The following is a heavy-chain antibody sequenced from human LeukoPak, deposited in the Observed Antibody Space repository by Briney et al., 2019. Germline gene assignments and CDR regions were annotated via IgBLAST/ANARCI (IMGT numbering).Heavy chain of an antibody. CDR3: ARGGNDILTGDGGYYYYYYMDV. CDR1: GYTFTGYY. J-gene: IGHJ6*03. D-gene: IGHD3-9*01. Sequence: ASVKVSCKASGYTFTGYYMHWVRQAPGQGLEWMGWINPNSGGTNYAQKFQGRVTMTRDTSISTAYMELSRLRSEDTAVYYCARGGNDILTGDGGYYYYYYMDVWGKGTTVTISS. V-gene: IGHV1-2*02. CDR2: INPNSGGT.